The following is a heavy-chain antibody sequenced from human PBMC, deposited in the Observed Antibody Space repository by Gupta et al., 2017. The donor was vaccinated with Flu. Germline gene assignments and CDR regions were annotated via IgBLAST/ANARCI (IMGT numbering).Heavy chain of an antibody. J-gene: IGHJ4*02. CDR1: FSFRNYA. CDR2: ISSGGGPR. V-gene: IGHV3-23*01. D-gene: IGHD2-2*01. CDR3: AESHSSSSPF. Sequence: FSFRNYAMSWVRQAPGRGLEWVSSISSGGGPRDDADSVRGRFTISRDDSKDTLYLQVTSLRAEDTAVYDGAESHSSSSPFWGQGTLVTVYS.